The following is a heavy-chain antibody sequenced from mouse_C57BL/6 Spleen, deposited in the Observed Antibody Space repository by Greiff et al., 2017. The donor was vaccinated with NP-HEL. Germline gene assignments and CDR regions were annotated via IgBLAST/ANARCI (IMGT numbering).Heavy chain of an antibody. J-gene: IGHJ2*01. Sequence: DVMLVESGGGLVKPGGSLKLSCAASGFTFSDYGMHWVRQAPEKGLEWVAYISSGSSTIYYADTVKGRFTISRDNAKNTLFLQMTSLRSEDTAMYYCARPGFTTVVATPFDYWGQGTTLTVSS. CDR1: GFTFSDYG. V-gene: IGHV5-17*01. CDR3: ARPGFTTVVATPFDY. D-gene: IGHD1-1*01. CDR2: ISSGSSTI.